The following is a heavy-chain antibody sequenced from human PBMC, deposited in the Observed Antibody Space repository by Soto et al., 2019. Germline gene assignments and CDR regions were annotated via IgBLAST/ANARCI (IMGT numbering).Heavy chain of an antibody. CDR1: GFTFSSYD. D-gene: IGHD1-26*01. Sequence: GGSLRLSCAASGFTFSSYDMHWVRQATGKGLEWVSAIGTAGDTYYPGSVKGRFTISRENAKNSLYLQMNSLRAEDTAVYSCARDLPPSGSSGGMDVWGQGTTVTVSS. CDR3: ARDLPPSGSSGGMDV. J-gene: IGHJ6*02. CDR2: IGTAGDT. V-gene: IGHV3-13*01.